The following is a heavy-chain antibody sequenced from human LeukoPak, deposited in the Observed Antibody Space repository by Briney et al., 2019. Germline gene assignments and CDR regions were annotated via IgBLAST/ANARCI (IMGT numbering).Heavy chain of an antibody. CDR1: GYTFTSYD. CDR3: AVGGGYDFVEP. CDR2: INPNSGGT. D-gene: IGHD5-12*01. J-gene: IGHJ5*02. V-gene: IGHV1-2*02. Sequence: ASVKVSCKASGYTFTSYDINWVRQATGQGLEWMGWINPNSGGTNYAQKFQGRVTMTRDTSISTAYMELSRLRSDDTAVYYCAVGGGYDFVEPWGQGTLVTVSS.